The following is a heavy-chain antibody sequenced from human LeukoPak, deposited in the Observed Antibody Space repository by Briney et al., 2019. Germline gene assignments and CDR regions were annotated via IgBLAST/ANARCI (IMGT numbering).Heavy chain of an antibody. CDR1: RNTFNGNY. Sequence: ASVKVSCKSSRNTFNGNYMHWVRQTPGQGLKWMGWINPDSGGTNYAQTFQDRVTMTRDTSIGTIYMSLRRLSSDDTAIYYCAGGSGYYLFANWGQGTLLTV. CDR3: AGGSGYYLFAN. V-gene: IGHV1-2*02. CDR2: INPDSGGT. J-gene: IGHJ4*02. D-gene: IGHD6-25*01.